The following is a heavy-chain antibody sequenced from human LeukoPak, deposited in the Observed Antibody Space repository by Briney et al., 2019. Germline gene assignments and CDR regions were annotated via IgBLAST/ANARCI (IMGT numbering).Heavy chain of an antibody. CDR1: GFTFSNYG. Sequence: GGSLRLSCAASGFTFSNYGMHWVRQAPDKGLEWVAVIWYDGSNKYYVDSVKGRFTVSRDNSKNTLYLQMNSLRGEDTAVYYCAREIYSVGDVWGKGTTVTVSS. CDR2: IWYDGSNK. D-gene: IGHD5-18*01. CDR3: AREIYSVGDV. V-gene: IGHV3-33*01. J-gene: IGHJ6*04.